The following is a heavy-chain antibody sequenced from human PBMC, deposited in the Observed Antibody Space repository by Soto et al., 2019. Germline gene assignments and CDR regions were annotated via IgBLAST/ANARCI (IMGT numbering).Heavy chain of an antibody. Sequence: VQLLESGGGLVQPGGSLRLSCAASGLTFSSFAMSWVRQAPGKGLEWVSTISSSGESTYYADSVKGRFTISRDNSKSTLYLQMNSLRADDTAVYYCAKDPKWNWNVDYWGQGTLVTVSS. CDR3: AKDPKWNWNVDY. CDR1: GLTFSSFA. V-gene: IGHV3-23*01. CDR2: ISSSGEST. D-gene: IGHD1-1*01. J-gene: IGHJ4*02.